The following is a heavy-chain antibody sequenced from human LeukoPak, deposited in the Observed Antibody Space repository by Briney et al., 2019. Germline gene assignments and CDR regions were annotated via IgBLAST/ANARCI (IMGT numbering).Heavy chain of an antibody. CDR2: ISYDGSNK. CDR3: AKGYCSNSVCHSLDY. D-gene: IGHD2-8*01. CDR1: GLTFSSYA. J-gene: IGHJ4*02. Sequence: GGSLRLSCAASGLTFSSYAMHWVRQAPGKGLEWVAVISYDGSNKYYADSVKGRFTISRDNSKNTLYLQMNSLRAGDTAVYYCAKGYCSNSVCHSLDYWGQGTLVTVSS. V-gene: IGHV3-30-3*01.